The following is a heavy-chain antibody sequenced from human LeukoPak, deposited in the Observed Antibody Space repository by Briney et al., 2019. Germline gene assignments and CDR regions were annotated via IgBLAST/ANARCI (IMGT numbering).Heavy chain of an antibody. CDR1: GFMFSDYY. J-gene: IGHJ4*02. CDR3: ARVRGSYAFDY. Sequence: GGSLRLSCAASGFMFSDYYMSWMRQAPGKGLELVSYISNSGGSPIYNADSVKGRFTISRDNAKNSLYLQMNSLRAEDTAVYYCARVRGSYAFDYWGQGTLVTVSS. D-gene: IGHD1-26*01. V-gene: IGHV3-11*01. CDR2: ISNSGGSPI.